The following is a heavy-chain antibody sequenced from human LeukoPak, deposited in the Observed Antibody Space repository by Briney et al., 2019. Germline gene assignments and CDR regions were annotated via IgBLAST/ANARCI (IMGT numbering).Heavy chain of an antibody. V-gene: IGHV4-39*02. J-gene: IGHJ4*02. CDR3: ARFKGGTGFDY. CDR1: GGSITTADFD. D-gene: IGHD1-26*01. Sequence: TPSETLSLTCAVSGGSITTADFDWAWIRQPPGQGFEWIATISSSGEAYYYPSLMSRVTISVDTSKNHFSLDVTSVTAADTGLFYCARFKGGTGFDYWGRGVLVIVS. CDR2: ISSSGEA.